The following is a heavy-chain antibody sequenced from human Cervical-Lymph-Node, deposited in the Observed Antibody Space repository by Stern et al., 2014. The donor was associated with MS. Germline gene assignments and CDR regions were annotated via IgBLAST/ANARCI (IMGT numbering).Heavy chain of an antibody. CDR3: AKDKGDFDAFDI. D-gene: IGHD2-21*02. Sequence: EVQLVESGGGLVQPGRSLRLSCAASGFTFDDYVMNWVRQAPGKGLEWVSGISWNRGTIGYADSVKGRFTISRDNAKNSLYLQMNSLRAEDTALYYCAKDKGDFDAFDIWGQGTMVTVSS. V-gene: IGHV3-9*01. J-gene: IGHJ3*02. CDR2: ISWNRGTI. CDR1: GFTFDDYV.